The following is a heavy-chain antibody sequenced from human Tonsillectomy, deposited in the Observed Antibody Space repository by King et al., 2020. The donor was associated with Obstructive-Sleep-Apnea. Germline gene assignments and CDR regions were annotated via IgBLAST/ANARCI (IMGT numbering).Heavy chain of an antibody. D-gene: IGHD2-21*02. CDR2: ISSSSNYI. CDR3: ARDSCRSCGGDCYSIGWYFDL. J-gene: IGHJ2*01. V-gene: IGHV3-21*01. CDR1: GITFSRYR. Sequence: VQLVESGGGLVKPGGSLRLSCAASGITFSRYRMNWVRQAPGKGLEWVSFISSSSNYIYHADSVKGRFTISRDNAKNSLYLQMNSLRAEDTAVYFCARDSCRSCGGDCYSIGWYFDLWGRGTLVTVSS.